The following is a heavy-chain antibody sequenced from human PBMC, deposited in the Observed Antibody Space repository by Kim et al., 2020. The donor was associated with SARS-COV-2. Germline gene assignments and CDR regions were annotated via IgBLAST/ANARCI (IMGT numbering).Heavy chain of an antibody. D-gene: IGHD3-9*01. CDR1: GGSFSGYY. CDR3: ARVPDPLLRYFDWLSPARYGMDV. V-gene: IGHV4-34*01. J-gene: IGHJ6*02. CDR2: INHSGST. Sequence: SETLSLTCAVYGGSFSGYYWSWIRQPPGKGLEWIGEINHSGSTNYNPSLKSRVTISVDTSKNQFSLKLSSVTAADTAVYYCARVPDPLLRYFDWLSPARYGMDVWGQGTTVTVSS.